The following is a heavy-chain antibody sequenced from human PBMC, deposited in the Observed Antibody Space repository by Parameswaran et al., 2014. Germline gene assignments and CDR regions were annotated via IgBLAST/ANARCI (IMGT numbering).Heavy chain of an antibody. CDR2: IYYSGST. CDR3: ASLGYCSGGSCYSRDY. J-gene: IGHJ4*02. D-gene: IGHD2-15*01. V-gene: IGHV4-31*02. Sequence: VRQAPGKGLEWIGYIYYSGSTYYNPSLKSRVTISVDTSKNQFSLKLSSVTAADTAVYYCASLGYCSGGSCYSRDYWGQGTLVTVTS.